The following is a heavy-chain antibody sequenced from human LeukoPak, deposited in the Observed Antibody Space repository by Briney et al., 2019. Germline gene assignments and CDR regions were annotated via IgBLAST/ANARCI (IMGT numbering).Heavy chain of an antibody. D-gene: IGHD3-10*01. J-gene: IGHJ4*02. Sequence: KTSETLSLTCTVSGGSISSYYWSWIRQPPGKGLEWIGYIYYSGSTNYNPSLKSRVTISVDTSKNQFSLKLSSVTAADTAVYYCARLPAGGQDFDYWGQGTLVTVTS. V-gene: IGHV4-59*01. CDR2: IYYSGST. CDR3: ARLPAGGQDFDY. CDR1: GGSISSYY.